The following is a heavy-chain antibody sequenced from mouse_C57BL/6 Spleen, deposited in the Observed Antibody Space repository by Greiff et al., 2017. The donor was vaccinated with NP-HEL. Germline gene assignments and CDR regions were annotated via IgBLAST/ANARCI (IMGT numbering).Heavy chain of an antibody. J-gene: IGHJ2*01. V-gene: IGHV1-80*01. CDR2: IYPGDGDT. D-gene: IGHD1-1*01. CDR3: AREGDYGSNYFDY. CDR1: GYAFSSYW. Sequence: QVQLQQSGAELVKPGASVKISCKASGYAFSSYWMNWVKQRPGKGLEWIGQIYPGDGDTNYNGKFKGKATLTADKSSSTAYMQLSSLTSEDSAVYFCAREGDYGSNYFDYWGQGTTLTVSS.